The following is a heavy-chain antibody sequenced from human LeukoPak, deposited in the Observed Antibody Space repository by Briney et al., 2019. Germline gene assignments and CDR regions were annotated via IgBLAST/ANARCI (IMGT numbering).Heavy chain of an antibody. CDR1: GYTFTNHG. CDR3: ARLESTPIDY. D-gene: IGHD1-1*01. V-gene: IGHV1-2*06. Sequence: ASVKVSCKASGYTFTNHGITWVRQAPGQGLEWMGRINPNSGGTNYAQKFQGRVTMTRDTSISTAYMELNRLRSDDTAVYYCARLESTPIDYWGQGTLVTVSS. J-gene: IGHJ4*02. CDR2: INPNSGGT.